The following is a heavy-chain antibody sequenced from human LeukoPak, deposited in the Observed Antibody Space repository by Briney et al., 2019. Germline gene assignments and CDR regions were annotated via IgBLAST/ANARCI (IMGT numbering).Heavy chain of an antibody. CDR2: IYSGGST. J-gene: IGHJ2*01. CDR3: AKNWGVGFDYDPWWYFDL. V-gene: IGHV3-66*01. D-gene: IGHD4-17*01. Sequence: SGGSLRLSCAASGFTVRSNYLSWVRQAPGKGLEWVSVIYSGGSTDYADSVKGRFTISRDNSKNILYLQMNSLRAEDTAVYYCAKNWGVGFDYDPWWYFDLWGRGTLVTVSS. CDR1: GFTVRSNY.